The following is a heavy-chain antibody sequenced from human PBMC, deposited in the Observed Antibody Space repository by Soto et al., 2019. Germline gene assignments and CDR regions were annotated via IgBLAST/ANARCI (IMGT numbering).Heavy chain of an antibody. V-gene: IGHV3-48*03. Sequence: ESGGNLVQPGGSLRLSCAASGFTFISYEMNWVRQAPGKGLEWVSYISSIGSTKYYADSVNGRFTISRDNAKNSLYLQMNDLRADDSAVYYCARVFRRTYDNNGYYFDYWGQGTLVTVSS. CDR1: GFTFISYE. J-gene: IGHJ4*02. CDR2: ISSIGSTK. D-gene: IGHD3-22*01. CDR3: ARVFRRTYDNNGYYFDY.